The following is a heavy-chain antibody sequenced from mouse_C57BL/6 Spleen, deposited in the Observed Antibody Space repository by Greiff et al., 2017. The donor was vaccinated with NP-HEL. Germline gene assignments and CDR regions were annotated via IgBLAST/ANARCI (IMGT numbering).Heavy chain of an antibody. CDR2: IHPNSGST. CDR3: ARWGFAY. Sequence: VQVVESGAELVKPGASVKLSCKASGYTFTSYWMHWVKQRPGQGLEWIGMIHPNSGSTNYNEKFKSKATLTVDKSSSTAYMQLSSLTSEDSAVYYCARWGFAYWGQGTLVTVSA. CDR1: GYTFTSYW. V-gene: IGHV1-64*01. J-gene: IGHJ3*01.